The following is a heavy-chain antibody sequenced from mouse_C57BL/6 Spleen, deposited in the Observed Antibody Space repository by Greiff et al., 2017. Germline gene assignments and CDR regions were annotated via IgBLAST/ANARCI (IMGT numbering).Heavy chain of an antibody. J-gene: IGHJ1*03. CDR1: GYTFTSYW. Sequence: QVQLKQPGAELVKPGASVKMSCKASGYTFTSYWITWVKQRPGQGLEWIGDIYPGSGSTNYNEKFKSKATLTVDTSSSTAYMQLSSLTSEDSAVYYCAKRPDYYGSSYYFDVWGTGTTVTVSS. CDR3: AKRPDYYGSSYYFDV. V-gene: IGHV1-55*01. CDR2: IYPGSGST. D-gene: IGHD1-1*01.